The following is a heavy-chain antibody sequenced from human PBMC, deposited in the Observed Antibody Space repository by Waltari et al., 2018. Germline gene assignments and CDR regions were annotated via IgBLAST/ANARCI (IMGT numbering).Heavy chain of an antibody. J-gene: IGHJ4*02. D-gene: IGHD3-16*01. CDR1: GFSFSSYW. V-gene: IGHV3-7*03. Sequence: EVQLVESGGGLVQPGGSLRLSCAASGFSFSSYWMTWFRQAPGTGVEWVATIKPDGSGKFYVDSVKGRFSISGDNAKNSLYLQMNSLRAEDTAIFYCARMGAGRAPDYWGQGTLVTVSS. CDR2: IKPDGSGK. CDR3: ARMGAGRAPDY.